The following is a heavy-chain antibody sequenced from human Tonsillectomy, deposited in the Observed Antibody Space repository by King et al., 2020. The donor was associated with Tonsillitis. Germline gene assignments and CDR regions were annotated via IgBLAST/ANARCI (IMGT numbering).Heavy chain of an antibody. Sequence: VQLVESGGGLVQPGGSLRLSCAASGFTFSSFAMTWVRQAPGKGLEWVSSISDSAGGTYYADSVNGRFTISRDNSTNTLYLKANGLRAEDTAVYYCAKLLRSGYHLYYMDVWGKGTTVTVSS. D-gene: IGHD3-3*01. CDR2: ISDSAGGT. CDR3: AKLLRSGYHLYYMDV. V-gene: IGHV3-23*04. J-gene: IGHJ6*03. CDR1: GFTFSSFA.